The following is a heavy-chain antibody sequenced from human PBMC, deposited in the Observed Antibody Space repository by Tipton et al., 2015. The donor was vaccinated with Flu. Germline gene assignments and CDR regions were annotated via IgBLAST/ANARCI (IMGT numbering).Heavy chain of an antibody. CDR3: AKVVVAETHNYYGMDV. D-gene: IGHD5-12*01. V-gene: IGHV3-30*02. Sequence: SGFIFSTYGMHWVRQAPGKGLEWVAFIHYDGSNKYYTDSVKGRFTISRDSSKTTLYLQMNSLRPEDTAVYYCAKVVVAETHNYYGMDVWGQGTTVTVSS. CDR2: IHYDGSNK. J-gene: IGHJ6*02. CDR1: GFIFSTYG.